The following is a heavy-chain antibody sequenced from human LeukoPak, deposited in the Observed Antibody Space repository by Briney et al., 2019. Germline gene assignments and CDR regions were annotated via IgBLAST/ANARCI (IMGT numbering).Heavy chain of an antibody. J-gene: IGHJ5*02. CDR1: GGSISSYY. CDR2: IYTSGST. D-gene: IGHD4-17*01. V-gene: IGHV4-4*07. Sequence: ETLSLTCTVSGGSISSYYWSWIRQPAGKGLEWIGRIYTSGSTYYNPSLKSRVTISVDTSKNQFSLKLSSVTAADTAVYYCARHGDRPGNWFDPWGQGTLVTVSS. CDR3: ARHGDRPGNWFDP.